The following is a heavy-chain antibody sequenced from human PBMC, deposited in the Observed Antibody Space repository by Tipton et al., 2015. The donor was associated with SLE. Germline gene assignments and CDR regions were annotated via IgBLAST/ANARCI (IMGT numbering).Heavy chain of an antibody. CDR1: GGSISSNSYY. Sequence: TLSLTCTVSGGSISSNSYYWGWIRQPPGKGLEWIGSIYYSGSTYYNPTLKSRVTMSVDTSKNQFSLKLSSVTAVDTAVYYCARKHQGAFDIWGQGTMVTVSS. J-gene: IGHJ3*02. D-gene: IGHD2-21*01. V-gene: IGHV4-39*07. CDR2: IYYSGST. CDR3: ARKHQGAFDI.